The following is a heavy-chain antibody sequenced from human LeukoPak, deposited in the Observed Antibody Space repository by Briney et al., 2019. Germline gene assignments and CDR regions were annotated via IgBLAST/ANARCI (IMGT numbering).Heavy chain of an antibody. Sequence: GGSLRLSCAASGFTFRSYGMSWVRQAPGKGLEWVSGISGSGGSTYYADSVKGRFTISRDNAKNSLYLQMNSLRAEDTAVYYCARVQLWFDYWGQGTLVTVSS. CDR3: ARVQLWFDY. CDR1: GFTFRSYG. D-gene: IGHD5-18*01. CDR2: ISGSGGST. V-gene: IGHV3-23*01. J-gene: IGHJ4*02.